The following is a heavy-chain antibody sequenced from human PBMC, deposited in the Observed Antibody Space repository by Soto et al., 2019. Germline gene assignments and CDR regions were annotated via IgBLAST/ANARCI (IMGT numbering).Heavy chain of an antibody. CDR3: ARDNRRYDFWSGYPDPYFDY. J-gene: IGHJ4*02. CDR1: GGSISSYY. V-gene: IGHV4-59*01. D-gene: IGHD3-3*01. Sequence: SETLSLTCTVSGGSISSYYWSWIRQPPGKGLGWIGYIYYSGSTNYNPSLKSRVTISVDTSKNQFSLKLSSVTAADTAVYYCARDNRRYDFWSGYPDPYFDYWGQGTLVTVSS. CDR2: IYYSGST.